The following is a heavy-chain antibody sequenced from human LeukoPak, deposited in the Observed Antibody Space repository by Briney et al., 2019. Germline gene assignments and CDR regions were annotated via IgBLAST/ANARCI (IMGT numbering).Heavy chain of an antibody. CDR2: IYTSGST. Sequence: SETLSLTCTVSGGSISSGSYYWRWIRQPAGKGLEWLGRIYTSGSTNYNPSLKSRVTISVDTSKNQFSLKLSSVTAADTAVYYCARGYDFWSGYSPQGYYYYYYMDVWGKGTTVTVSS. D-gene: IGHD3-3*01. J-gene: IGHJ6*03. CDR1: GGSISSGSYY. CDR3: ARGYDFWSGYSPQGYYYYYYMDV. V-gene: IGHV4-61*02.